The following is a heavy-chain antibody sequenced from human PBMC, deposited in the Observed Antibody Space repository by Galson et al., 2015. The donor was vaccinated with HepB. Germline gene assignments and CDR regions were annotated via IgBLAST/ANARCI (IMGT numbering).Heavy chain of an antibody. D-gene: IGHD3-10*01. Sequence: ETLSLTCTVSGGSISSYYWSWIRQPPGKGLEWIGYIYYSGSTNYNPSLKSRVTISVDTSKNQFSLKLSSVTAADTAVYYCARGWVLWFGELLNWFDPWGQGTLVTVSS. CDR3: ARGWVLWFGELLNWFDP. CDR2: IYYSGST. CDR1: GGSISSYY. V-gene: IGHV4-59*01. J-gene: IGHJ5*02.